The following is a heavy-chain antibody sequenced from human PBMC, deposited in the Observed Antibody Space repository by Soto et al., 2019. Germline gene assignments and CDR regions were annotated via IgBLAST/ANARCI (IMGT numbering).Heavy chain of an antibody. CDR3: ARLTRKDCSSNSCPTEY. CDR1: GYTFTSYD. D-gene: IGHD2-2*01. V-gene: IGHV1-8*01. J-gene: IGHJ4*02. Sequence: ASVKVSCKASGYTFTSYDINWVRQATGQGLEWMGWMNPNSGNTGYAQKFQGRVTMTRNTSISTAYTGLSSPRSEDTAVYYCARLTRKDCSSNSCPTEYWGQGTLVTVSS. CDR2: MNPNSGNT.